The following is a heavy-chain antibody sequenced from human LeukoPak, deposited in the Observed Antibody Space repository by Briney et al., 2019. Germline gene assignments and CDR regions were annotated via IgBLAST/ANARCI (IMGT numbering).Heavy chain of an antibody. V-gene: IGHV5-51*01. J-gene: IGHJ4*02. CDR2: IYPSESDT. CDR3: ARGDSSGYYDPSFDY. CDR1: GYSFTSYW. Sequence: GESLKISCKGSGYSFTSYWIGWVRQMPGKGLKWMGIIYPSESDTRYSPSFQGQVTISTDKSTSTAYLQWSSLKASDTAMYYCARGDSSGYYDPSFDYWGQGTLVTVSS. D-gene: IGHD3-22*01.